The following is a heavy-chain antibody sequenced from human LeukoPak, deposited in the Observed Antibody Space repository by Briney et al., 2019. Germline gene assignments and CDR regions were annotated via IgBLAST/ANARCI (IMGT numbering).Heavy chain of an antibody. D-gene: IGHD3-3*01. Sequence: GGSLRLSCAASGFTFSSYAMSWVRQAPGKGLEWVSAISGSGGSTYYADSVKGRFTISRDNSKNTLYLQMNSLRAEDTAVYYCAKDIKIYDFWSGYSYWGQGTLVIVSS. CDR2: ISGSGGST. J-gene: IGHJ4*02. CDR3: AKDIKIYDFWSGYSY. CDR1: GFTFSSYA. V-gene: IGHV3-23*01.